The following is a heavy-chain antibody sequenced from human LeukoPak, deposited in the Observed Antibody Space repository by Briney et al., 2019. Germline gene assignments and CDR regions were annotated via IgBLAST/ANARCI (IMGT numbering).Heavy chain of an antibody. J-gene: IGHJ6*03. CDR2: INWNGGST. Sequence: RTGGSLRLSCAASGFTFDDYGMSWVRQAPGKGLEWVSGINWNGGSTGYADSVKGRFTISRDNAKNSLYLQMNSLRAEDTALYYCARNNTAMGVYYYYYMDVWGKGTTVTVSS. V-gene: IGHV3-20*04. CDR3: ARNNTAMGVYYYYYMDV. D-gene: IGHD5-18*01. CDR1: GFTFDDYG.